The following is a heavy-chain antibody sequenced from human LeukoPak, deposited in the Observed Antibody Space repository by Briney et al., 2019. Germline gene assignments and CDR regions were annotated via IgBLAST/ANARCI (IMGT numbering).Heavy chain of an antibody. CDR3: ARDWGGVEVTGTQFDY. D-gene: IGHD2-21*02. V-gene: IGHV1-18*01. Sequence: ASVKVSCKASGYTFTSYGISWVRQARGQGLEWMGWISGYNGNTIYAQKLQGRVTMTTDTSTSIAYLELRSLTSDDTAIYYCARDWGGVEVTGTQFDYWGQGTLVTVSS. J-gene: IGHJ4*02. CDR2: ISGYNGNT. CDR1: GYTFTSYG.